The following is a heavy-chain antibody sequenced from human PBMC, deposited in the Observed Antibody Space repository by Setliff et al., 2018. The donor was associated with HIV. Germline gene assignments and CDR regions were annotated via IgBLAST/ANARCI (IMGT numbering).Heavy chain of an antibody. D-gene: IGHD6-19*01. CDR2: INTSGST. J-gene: IGHJ4*02. CDR3: ARDPNTGWYYLDF. Sequence: PSETLSLTCTVSGDSFNGSHYLWGWIRQSAGKGLEWIGHINTSGSTKYNPSLKSRLTMSVDSSGNQFSLTLTSVTAADTAVYYCARDPNTGWYYLDFWGPGALVTVSS. V-gene: IGHV4-61*09. CDR1: GDSFNGSHYL.